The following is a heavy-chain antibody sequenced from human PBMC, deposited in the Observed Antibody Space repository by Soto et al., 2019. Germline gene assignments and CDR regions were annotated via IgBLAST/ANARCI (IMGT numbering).Heavy chain of an antibody. CDR3: ASIRPGGYYFDY. CDR1: GFTFSSYW. CDR2: IKQDGSEH. Sequence: GGSLRLSCAASGFTFSSYWMSWVRQAPGKGLEWVANIKQDGSEHYYVDSVKGRFTISRDNAKNSLYLQMNSLRAEDTAVYYCASIRPGGYYFDYWGQGTLVTVSS. J-gene: IGHJ4*02. D-gene: IGHD3-16*01. V-gene: IGHV3-7*01.